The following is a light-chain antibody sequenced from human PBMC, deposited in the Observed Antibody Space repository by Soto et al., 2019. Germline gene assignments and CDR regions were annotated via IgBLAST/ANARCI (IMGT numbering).Light chain of an antibody. CDR2: DND. Sequence: QSVLTQPPSLSAAPGQEVTISCSGSTSNVGDNSVSWYQQVPGSAPKLLLYDNDKRPSGIPERFSGSKSGTSVTLAITGVQTDDEADYYCGTWDSSLSGEVFGGGTKLTVL. CDR3: GTWDSSLSGEV. CDR1: TSNVGDNS. J-gene: IGLJ3*02. V-gene: IGLV1-51*01.